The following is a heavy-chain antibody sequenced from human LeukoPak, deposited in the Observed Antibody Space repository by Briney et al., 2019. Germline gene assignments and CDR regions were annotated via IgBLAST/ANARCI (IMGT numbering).Heavy chain of an antibody. V-gene: IGHV4-59*01. Sequence: SETLSLTCTVSGGSISSYYWSWIRQPPGKGLEWIGDIYYSGSTNYNPSLKSRVTISVDTSKNQFSLKLSSVTAADTAVYYCARGGDCSGGSCYNWFDPWGQGTLVTVSS. CDR3: ARGGDCSGGSCYNWFDP. D-gene: IGHD2-15*01. J-gene: IGHJ5*02. CDR1: GGSISSYY. CDR2: IYYSGST.